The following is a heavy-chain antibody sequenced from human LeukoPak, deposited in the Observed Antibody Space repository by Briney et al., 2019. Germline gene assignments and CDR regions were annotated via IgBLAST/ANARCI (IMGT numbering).Heavy chain of an antibody. CDR2: IIPIFGTA. D-gene: IGHD5-24*01. Sequence: GASVKVSCKASGGTFSGYAISWVRQAPGQGLEWMGGIIPIFGTANYAQKFQGRVTITTDESTSTAYMELSSLRSEDTAVYYCARKDGYYYYMDVWGKGTTVTVSS. CDR1: GGTFSGYA. V-gene: IGHV1-69*05. J-gene: IGHJ6*03. CDR3: ARKDGYYYYMDV.